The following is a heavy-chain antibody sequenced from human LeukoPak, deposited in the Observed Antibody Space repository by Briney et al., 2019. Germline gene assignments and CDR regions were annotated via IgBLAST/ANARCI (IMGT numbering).Heavy chain of an antibody. CDR3: ARLPMAVTPHVDY. D-gene: IGHD2-21*02. CDR2: MYYSGTT. J-gene: IGHJ4*02. CDR1: GGSITSYY. Sequence: SETLSLTCTVSGGSITSYYWSWIRQSPGKGLEWIGFMYYSGTTNYNPSLKSRVTISLGMSKNQFSLKLSSVTAADTAVYYCARLPMAVTPHVDYWGQGTLVTVSS. V-gene: IGHV4-59*01.